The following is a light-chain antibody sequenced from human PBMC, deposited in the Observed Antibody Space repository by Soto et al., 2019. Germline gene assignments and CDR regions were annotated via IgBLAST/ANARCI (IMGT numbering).Light chain of an antibody. CDR3: SSYTSSSTVV. J-gene: IGLJ2*01. CDR2: EVS. V-gene: IGLV2-14*01. CDR1: SSDVGGYNS. Sequence: QSALTQPASVSGSPGQSITISCTGTSSDVGGYNSVSWYQQHPGKAPKHMIYEVSNRPSGVSNRFSGSKSGNTASLTISGLQAEDEADYYCSSYTSSSTVVFGGGTKVTVL.